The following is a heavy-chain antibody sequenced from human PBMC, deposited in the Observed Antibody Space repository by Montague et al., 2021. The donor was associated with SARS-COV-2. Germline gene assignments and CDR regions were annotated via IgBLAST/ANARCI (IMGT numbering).Heavy chain of an antibody. J-gene: IGHJ6*02. CDR2: IDWDGDK. CDR3: ARLSGVAPRCYYEGMDV. V-gene: IGHV2-70*11. Sequence: PALVKPTQTLTLTCTFSGFSLRTAETCVSWIRQPPGKAPQWLARIDWDGDKYYSRTLETRVSISTDTAKTQVVLTMTNVDPMDTATYYCARLSGVAPRCYYEGMDVWGQGTAVTVS. D-gene: IGHD7-27*01. CDR1: GFSLRTAETC.